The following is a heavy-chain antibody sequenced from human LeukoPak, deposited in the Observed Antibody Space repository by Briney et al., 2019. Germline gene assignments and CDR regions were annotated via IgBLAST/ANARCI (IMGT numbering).Heavy chain of an antibody. V-gene: IGHV1-2*02. CDR1: GYTFTGYY. CDR2: INPNSGGT. CDR3: ARGVLYSSGWYHFDYYYYYMDV. D-gene: IGHD6-19*01. J-gene: IGHJ6*03. Sequence: ASVKVSCKASGYTFTGYYMHWVRQAPGQGLEWMGWINPNSGGTNYAQKLQGRVTMTRDTSISTAYMELSRLRSDDTAVYYCARGVLYSSGWYHFDYYYYYMDVWGKGTTVTVSS.